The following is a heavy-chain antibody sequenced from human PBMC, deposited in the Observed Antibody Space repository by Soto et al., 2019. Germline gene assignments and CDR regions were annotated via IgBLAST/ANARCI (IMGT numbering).Heavy chain of an antibody. CDR2: IPQDGVDG. CDR1: GFTFSMYS. V-gene: IGHV3-7*03. D-gene: IGHD2-21*02. Sequence: GSLRLSCEVSGFTFSMYSMSWVRQSPGKGLEWVAKIPQDGVDGHYADSVKGRFIISRDNDKNSLHLQLNNLRAEDTAVYYCARDHLILPAHDFFYGSDVWGRGATVTVSS. CDR3: ARDHLILPAHDFFYGSDV. J-gene: IGHJ6*02.